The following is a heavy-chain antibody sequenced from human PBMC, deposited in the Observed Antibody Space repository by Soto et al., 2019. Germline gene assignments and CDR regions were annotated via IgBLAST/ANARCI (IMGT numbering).Heavy chain of an antibody. V-gene: IGHV3-21*01. CDR1: GFTFSNYN. Sequence: PGGSLRLSCGGSGFTFSNYNMNWVRQAPGKGLEWVSHISGSSVYIHYADSVKGRFTISRDNAKNSVYLQMDSLRAEDTAVYYCAREGALKPFSSWGQGALVTVSS. J-gene: IGHJ5*02. CDR3: AREGALKPFSS. CDR2: ISGSSVYI.